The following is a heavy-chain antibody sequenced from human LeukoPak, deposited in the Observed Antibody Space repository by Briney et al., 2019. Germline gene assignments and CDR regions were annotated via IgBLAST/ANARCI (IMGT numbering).Heavy chain of an antibody. CDR3: GRDIQLSY. CDR1: GFTFSSYA. Sequence: GGSLRLSCAASGFTFSSYAMSWVRQAPGKGLVWVSGIGDSGGNTYYADSVKGRFTISRDNSKNTLYLQMNSLRAEDTAVYYCGRDIQLSYLGQGTLVTVSS. J-gene: IGHJ4*02. CDR2: IGDSGGNT. V-gene: IGHV3-23*01. D-gene: IGHD1-1*01.